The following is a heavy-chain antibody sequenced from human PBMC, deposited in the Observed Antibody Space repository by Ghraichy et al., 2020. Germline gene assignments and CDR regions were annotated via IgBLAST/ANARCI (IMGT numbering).Heavy chain of an antibody. CDR1: GYTFTNYD. CDR2: MNPNSGNT. Sequence: ASVKVSCKASGYTFTNYDINWVRQAAGQGLEWMGWMNPNSGNTGCAQKFQGRVTITRDTSISTAYMELSSLRSEDTAVYYCARAECEDSKCHRYYNMDVWGQGTTVTVSS. D-gene: IGHD3-10*01. J-gene: IGHJ6*02. V-gene: IGHV1-8*03. CDR3: ARAECEDSKCHRYYNMDV.